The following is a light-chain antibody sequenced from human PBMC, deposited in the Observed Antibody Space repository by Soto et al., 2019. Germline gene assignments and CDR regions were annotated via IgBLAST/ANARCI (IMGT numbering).Light chain of an antibody. CDR2: DAS. CDR3: QQRSNWPPST. J-gene: IGKJ5*01. Sequence: EIGLTQSRATLSLSPGERATRACRASQSVNSYLAWYQQKPGQGPRLLIYDASNRATGIPARFSGSGSGTDFTLTISSLEPEDFAVYYCQQRSNWPPSTFGQGTRLEIK. CDR1: QSVNSY. V-gene: IGKV3-11*01.